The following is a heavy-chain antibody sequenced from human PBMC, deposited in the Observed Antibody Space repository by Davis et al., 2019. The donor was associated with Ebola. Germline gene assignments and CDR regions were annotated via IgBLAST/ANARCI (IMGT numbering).Heavy chain of an antibody. CDR2: ISSSGSTI. V-gene: IGHV3-11*01. CDR3: AKDGSLYSSGWYYFDY. Sequence: LSLTCAASGFTFSDYYMSWIRQAPGKGLEWVSYISSSGSTIYYADSVKGRFTISRDNSTNSLYLQMNSLRTEDTALYYCAKDGSLYSSGWYYFDYWGQGTLVTVSS. J-gene: IGHJ4*02. CDR1: GFTFSDYY. D-gene: IGHD6-19*01.